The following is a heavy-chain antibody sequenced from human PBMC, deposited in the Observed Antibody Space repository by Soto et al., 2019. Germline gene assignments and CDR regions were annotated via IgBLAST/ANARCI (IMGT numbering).Heavy chain of an antibody. D-gene: IGHD5-18*01. CDR2: ISGSGGST. CDR3: AKVRDTAMVHYFDY. Sequence: GGSLRLSCSASGFTFRSYAMSWVRQAPGKGLEWVSAISGSGGSTYYADSVKGRFTISRDNSKNTLYLQMNNLRAEDTAVYYCAKVRDTAMVHYFDYWGQGTLVTVSS. J-gene: IGHJ4*02. CDR1: GFTFRSYA. V-gene: IGHV3-23*01.